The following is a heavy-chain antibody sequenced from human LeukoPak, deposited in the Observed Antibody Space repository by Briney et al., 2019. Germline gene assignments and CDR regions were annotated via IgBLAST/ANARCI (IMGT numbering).Heavy chain of an antibody. J-gene: IGHJ4*02. CDR1: GGSISSSSYY. CDR3: VREAPRHSSR. D-gene: IGHD6-13*01. V-gene: IGHV4-39*07. Sequence: SETLSLTCTVSGGSISSSSYYWGWIRQSPGKGLEWLGSIYYTGSTDYNSSLKSRVTLSLDTSKSEFSLRLTSVTAADTAVYYCVREAPRHSSRWGQGILVTVSS. CDR2: IYYTGST.